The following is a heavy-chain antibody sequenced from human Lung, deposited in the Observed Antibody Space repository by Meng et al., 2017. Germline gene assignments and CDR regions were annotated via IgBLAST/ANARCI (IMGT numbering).Heavy chain of an antibody. CDR1: GFTFSNAW. CDR3: SGHVDY. V-gene: IGHV3-15*01. Sequence: EAQLVESWGGFVKPGGSLRLSCAASGFTFSNAWMTWVRQAPGKGLEWIGRMKSNVDGGTVDYAAAVKGRFFISRDDSENTFYLQMNSLKTEDTAVYYCSGHVDYWGHGTLVTVSS. CDR2: MKSNVDGGTV. J-gene: IGHJ4*01.